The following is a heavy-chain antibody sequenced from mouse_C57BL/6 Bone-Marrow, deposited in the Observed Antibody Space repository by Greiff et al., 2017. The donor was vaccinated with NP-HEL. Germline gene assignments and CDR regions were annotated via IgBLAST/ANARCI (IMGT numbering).Heavy chain of an antibody. V-gene: IGHV5-4*01. CDR1: GFTFSSYA. CDR2: ISDGGSYT. Sequence: EVMLVESGGGLVKPGGSLKLSCAASGFTFSSYAMSWVRQTPEKRLEWVATISDGGSYTYYPDNVKGRFTISRDNAKNNLYLQMSHLKSEDTAMYYCARDALLMSKWGQGTLVTVSA. J-gene: IGHJ3*01. CDR3: ARDALLMSK. D-gene: IGHD2-1*01.